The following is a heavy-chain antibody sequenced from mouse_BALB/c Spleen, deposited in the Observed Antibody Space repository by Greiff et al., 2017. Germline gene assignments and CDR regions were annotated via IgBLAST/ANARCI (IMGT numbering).Heavy chain of an antibody. CDR1: GYTFSSYW. CDR3: ARGIYYYGSSYLFAY. J-gene: IGHJ3*01. V-gene: IGHV1-9*01. CDR2: ILPGSGST. Sequence: VQLQQSGAELMKPGASVKISCKATGYTFSSYWIEWVKQRPGHGLEWIGEILPGSGSTNYNEKFKGKATFTADTSSNTAYMQLSSLTSEDSAVYYCARGIYYYGSSYLFAYWGQGTLVIVSA. D-gene: IGHD1-1*01.